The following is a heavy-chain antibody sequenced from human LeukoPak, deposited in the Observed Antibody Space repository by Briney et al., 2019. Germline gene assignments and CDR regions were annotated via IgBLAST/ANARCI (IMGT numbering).Heavy chain of an antibody. J-gene: IGHJ4*02. D-gene: IGHD1-26*01. CDR2: INTDGSNT. V-gene: IGHV3-74*01. CDR3: ATDQSIAGPTTADY. CDR1: GFTFSRFW. Sequence: GGSLRLSCAASGFTFSRFWMHWVRQAPGKGLVWVSRINTDGSNTIYADSVKGRFTISRDNAKNTLYLQMNSLRAEDTAVYYCATDQSIAGPTTADYWGQGTLVTVSS.